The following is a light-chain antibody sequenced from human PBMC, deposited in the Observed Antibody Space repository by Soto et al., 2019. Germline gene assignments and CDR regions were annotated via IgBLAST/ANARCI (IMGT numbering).Light chain of an antibody. CDR1: QGIRND. CDR3: LQQNSYPLT. J-gene: IGKJ4*01. Sequence: DIQMTQSPSSLSASVGDRVTITCRASQGIRNDLAWYQEKPGKAPKRLIYVASRLQSGVPSRFSGSGSGPEFTLTISSLQPEDSATYYCLQQNSYPLTFGGGTKVEIK. V-gene: IGKV1-17*01. CDR2: VAS.